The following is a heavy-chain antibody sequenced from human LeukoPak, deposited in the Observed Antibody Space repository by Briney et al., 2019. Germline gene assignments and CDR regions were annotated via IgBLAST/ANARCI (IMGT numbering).Heavy chain of an antibody. CDR1: GFTFSSYA. J-gene: IGHJ4*02. CDR3: AKIGDNVIVVVTTFDY. D-gene: IGHD3-22*01. Sequence: GSLRLSCAASGFTFSSYAMSWVRQAPGKGLEWVSAISGSGGSTYYADSVKGRFTISRDNSKNTLYLQMNSLRAEDTAVYYCAKIGDNVIVVVTTFDYWGQGTLVTVSS. CDR2: ISGSGGST. V-gene: IGHV3-23*01.